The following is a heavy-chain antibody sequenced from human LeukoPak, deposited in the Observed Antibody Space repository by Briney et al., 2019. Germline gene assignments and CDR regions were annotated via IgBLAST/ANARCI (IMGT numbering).Heavy chain of an antibody. CDR1: GFTFSSYA. V-gene: IGHV3-23*01. J-gene: IGHJ4*02. Sequence: GGSLRLSCAASGFTFSSYAMSWVRQAPGKGLEWVSGISGSGSNTYYADSVKGRFTISRDNSKNTLYLQMNSLRAEDTAVYYCARAVAGYFDYWGQGTLVTVSS. D-gene: IGHD6-19*01. CDR3: ARAVAGYFDY. CDR2: ISGSGSNT.